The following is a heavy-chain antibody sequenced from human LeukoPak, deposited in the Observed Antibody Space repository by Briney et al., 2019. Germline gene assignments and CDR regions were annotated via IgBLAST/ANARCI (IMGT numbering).Heavy chain of an antibody. V-gene: IGHV3-23*01. J-gene: IGHJ4*02. CDR3: AKSLREYSSSSPYY. CDR1: GFTFSSYA. Sequence: GGSLRLSCAASGFTFSSYAMSWVRQAPGKGLEWVSAISGSGGSTYYADSVKGRFTISRDNSKNTLYLQMNSLRAEDTAVYYCAKSLREYSSSSPYYWGQGTLVTVSS. D-gene: IGHD6-6*01. CDR2: ISGSGGST.